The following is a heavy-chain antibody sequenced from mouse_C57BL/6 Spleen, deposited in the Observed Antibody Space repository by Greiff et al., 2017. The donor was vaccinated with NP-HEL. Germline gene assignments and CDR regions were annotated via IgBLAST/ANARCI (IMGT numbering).Heavy chain of an antibody. CDR1: GFTFSDYG. CDR3: ARPTTVVAHWYFDV. Sequence: EVHLVESGGGLVKPGGSLKLSCAASGFTFSDYGMHWVRQAPEKGLEWVAYISSGSSTIYYADTVKGRFTISRDNAKNTLFLQMTSLRSEDTAMYYCARPTTVVAHWYFDVWGKGTSVTVSS. J-gene: IGHJ1*03. D-gene: IGHD1-1*01. V-gene: IGHV5-17*01. CDR2: ISSGSSTI.